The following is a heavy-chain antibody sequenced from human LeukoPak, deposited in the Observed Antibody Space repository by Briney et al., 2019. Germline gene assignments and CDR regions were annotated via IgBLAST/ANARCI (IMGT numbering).Heavy chain of an antibody. Sequence: ASVKVSCKASGYTFTGYYMHWVRQAPGQGLEWMGWISAYNGNTNYAQKLQGRVTMTTDTSTSTAYMELRSLRSDDTAVYYCARRGILTGYYRYYYGMDVWGQGTTVTVSS. CDR1: GYTFTGYY. D-gene: IGHD3-9*01. CDR2: ISAYNGNT. V-gene: IGHV1-18*04. J-gene: IGHJ6*02. CDR3: ARRGILTGYYRYYYGMDV.